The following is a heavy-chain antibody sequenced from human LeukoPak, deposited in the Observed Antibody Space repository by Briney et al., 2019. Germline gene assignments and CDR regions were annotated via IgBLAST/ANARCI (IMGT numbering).Heavy chain of an antibody. Sequence: ASVKVSCKVSAYTLTELSMHWVRQAPGKGLEWMGGFDPEDGETIYAQKFQGRVTVTEDTSTDTAYMELSSLRSEDTAVYYCATVLPYYYDSSGYASLNYWGQGTLVTVSS. V-gene: IGHV1-24*01. J-gene: IGHJ4*02. CDR1: AYTLTELS. CDR2: FDPEDGET. CDR3: ATVLPYYYDSSGYASLNY. D-gene: IGHD3-22*01.